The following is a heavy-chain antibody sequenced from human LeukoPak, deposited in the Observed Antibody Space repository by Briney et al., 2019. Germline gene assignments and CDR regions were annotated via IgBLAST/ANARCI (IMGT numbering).Heavy chain of an antibody. CDR3: ARGYDYGNSGNRSKTQYYFDY. J-gene: IGHJ4*02. Sequence: SETLSLTCTVSGHSISSGYYWGWIRQPPGEGLEWIGSIYQTGSTNYNPSLKSRVTISIDTSKNQFSLKLSSVTAADTAVYYCARGYDYGNSGNRSKTQYYFDYWGQGTLVTVSS. V-gene: IGHV4-38-2*02. CDR2: IYQTGST. D-gene: IGHD4/OR15-4a*01. CDR1: GHSISSGYY.